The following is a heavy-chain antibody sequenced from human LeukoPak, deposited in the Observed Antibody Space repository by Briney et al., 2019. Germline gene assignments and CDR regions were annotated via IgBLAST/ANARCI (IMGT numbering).Heavy chain of an antibody. D-gene: IGHD3-9*01. J-gene: IGHJ6*03. CDR2: IIPIFGTA. CDR3: ARDPPQYDILTGSVSYYYYYMDV. Sequence: SVKVSCKASGGTFSSYAISWVRQAPGQGLEWMGRIIPIFGTANYAQKFQGRVTITTDESTSTAYMELSSLRSEDTAVYYCARDPPQYDILTGSVSYYYYYMDVWGKGTTVTVSS. V-gene: IGHV1-69*05. CDR1: GGTFSSYA.